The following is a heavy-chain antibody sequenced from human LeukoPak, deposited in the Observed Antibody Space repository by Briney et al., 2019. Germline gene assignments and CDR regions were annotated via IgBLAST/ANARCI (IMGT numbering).Heavy chain of an antibody. CDR3: ARGRRGSSGPWSWYLDL. V-gene: IGHV1-8*01. Sequence: ASVKVSCKASGFTLTNFDINWVRQDTGQGLEWMGWMNSNTGNTGYAQEFQGRVTMTRDTSIGTAYMELTNLRSEDTAVYYCARGRRGSSGPWSWYLDLWGRGTLVTASS. CDR2: MNSNTGNT. J-gene: IGHJ2*01. D-gene: IGHD3-22*01. CDR1: GFTLTNFD.